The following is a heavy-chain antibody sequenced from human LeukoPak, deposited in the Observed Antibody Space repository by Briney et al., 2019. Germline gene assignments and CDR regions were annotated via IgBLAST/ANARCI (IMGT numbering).Heavy chain of an antibody. CDR2: IYSSGNT. Sequence: PSETLSLTCSFSGDSISTYYWSWIRQSPGKGLEWIGHIYSSGNTDYNSSLKSRVTISVDTSKSQSSLRLSSVTATDTAVYYCARLRWQLVGPYFDYWGQGILVTVSS. CDR3: ARLRWQLVGPYFDY. J-gene: IGHJ4*02. D-gene: IGHD1-26*01. CDR1: GDSISTYY. V-gene: IGHV4-59*01.